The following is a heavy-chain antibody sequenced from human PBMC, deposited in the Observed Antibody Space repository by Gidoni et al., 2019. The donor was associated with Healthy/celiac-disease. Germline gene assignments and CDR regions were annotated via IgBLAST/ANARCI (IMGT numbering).Heavy chain of an antibody. V-gene: IGHV1-69*01. CDR1: GGTFSSYA. J-gene: IGHJ6*02. D-gene: IGHD2-2*01. Sequence: QVQLVQSGAEVKKPGSSVKVSCTASGGTFSSYAISWVRQAPGQGLEWMGGIIPIFGTANYAQKFQGRVTITADESTSTAYMELSSLRSEDTAVYYCARGGDIVVVPAVYYYYGMDVWGQGTTVTVSS. CDR2: IIPIFGTA. CDR3: ARGGDIVVVPAVYYYYGMDV.